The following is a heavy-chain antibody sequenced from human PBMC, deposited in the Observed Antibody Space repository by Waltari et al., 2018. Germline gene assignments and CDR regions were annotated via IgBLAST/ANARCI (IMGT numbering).Heavy chain of an antibody. D-gene: IGHD4-17*01. V-gene: IGHV4-38-2*02. J-gene: IGHJ3*02. CDR3: ARDGVENYGDYVGI. CDR2: IYHSGST. Sequence: QVQLQESGPGLVKPSETLSLTCAVSGYSISSGYYWGWIRKPPGKGLEWIGSIYHSGSTYYNPSLKSRVTISVDTSKNQFSLKLSSVTAADTAVYYCARDGVENYGDYVGIWGQGTMVTVSS. CDR1: GYSISSGYY.